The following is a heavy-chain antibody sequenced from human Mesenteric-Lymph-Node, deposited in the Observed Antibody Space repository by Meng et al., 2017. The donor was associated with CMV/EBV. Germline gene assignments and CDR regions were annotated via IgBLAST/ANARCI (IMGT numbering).Heavy chain of an antibody. CDR3: AREPPKGVHFDH. V-gene: IGHV1-46*01. CDR2: IYDRGGNT. CDR1: GYTFTNYH. J-gene: IGHJ4*02. Sequence: ASVKVSCKASGYTFTNYHIHGMRQAPGHGLEYMGGIYDRGGNTYKEQKFQDRLTMTWDTSTTTVHMELSSLRSEDTAVYYCAREPPKGVHFDHWGQGTLVTVSS. D-gene: IGHD6-6*01.